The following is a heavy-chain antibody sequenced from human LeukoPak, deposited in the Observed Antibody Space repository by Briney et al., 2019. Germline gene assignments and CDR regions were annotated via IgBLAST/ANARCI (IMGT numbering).Heavy chain of an antibody. Sequence: SETLSLTCAVYGGSFSGYYWSWIRQPPGKGLEWIGEINHSGSTNYNPSLKSRVTISVDTSKNQFSLKLSSVTAADTAVYYCARRNGRGWTVTTGWGMVSWCAFDIWGQGTMVTVSS. D-gene: IGHD4-17*01. CDR1: GGSFSGYY. J-gene: IGHJ3*02. CDR3: ARRNGRGWTVTTGWGMVSWCAFDI. V-gene: IGHV4-34*01. CDR2: INHSGST.